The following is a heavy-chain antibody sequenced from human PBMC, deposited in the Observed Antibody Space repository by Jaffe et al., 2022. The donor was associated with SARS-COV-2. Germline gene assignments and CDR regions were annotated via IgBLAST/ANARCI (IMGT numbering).Heavy chain of an antibody. CDR1: GINFSGYW. CDR3: ARERRESGTSLDY. D-gene: IGHD3-10*01. J-gene: IGHJ4*02. CDR2: INSDGLIT. V-gene: IGHV3-74*01. Sequence: EVQLVESGGGLVQPGGSLRLSCAASGINFSGYWMHWVRQAPGKGLVWVSRINSDGLITIYADSVKGRVTISRDIAKNTLYLQMNNLRAEDTAVYYCARERRESGTSLDYWGQGTLVTVSS.